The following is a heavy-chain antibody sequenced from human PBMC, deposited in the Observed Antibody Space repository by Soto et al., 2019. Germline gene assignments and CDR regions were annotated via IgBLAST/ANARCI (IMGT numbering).Heavy chain of an antibody. CDR3: ARDCVPAASDYYGMDV. CDR1: GFTFSSYW. V-gene: IGHV3-7*01. D-gene: IGHD2-2*01. Sequence: EVQLVESGGGLVQPGGSLRLSCAASGFTFSSYWMTWVRQAPGQGLEWVAKIKPDGSGKYYVDSVKGRFTISRDNAKNSLYLHMNSLRAEDWAVSYCARDCVPAASDYYGMDVWGQGTTVTVSS. J-gene: IGHJ6*02. CDR2: IKPDGSGK.